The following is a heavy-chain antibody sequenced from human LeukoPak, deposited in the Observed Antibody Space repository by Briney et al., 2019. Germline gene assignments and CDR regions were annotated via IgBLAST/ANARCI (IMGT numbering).Heavy chain of an antibody. CDR2: ISGSGGST. D-gene: IGHD3-22*01. CDR3: AKGGYYYDSSGYSEADY. CDR1: GFTFSSYA. J-gene: IGHJ4*02. Sequence: GGSLRLSCAASGFTFSSYAMSWVRQAPGKGLEWVSAISGSGGSTYYADSVKGRFTISRDNSKNTLYLQMNCLRAEDTAVYYCAKGGYYYDSSGYSEADYWGQGTLVTVSS. V-gene: IGHV3-23*01.